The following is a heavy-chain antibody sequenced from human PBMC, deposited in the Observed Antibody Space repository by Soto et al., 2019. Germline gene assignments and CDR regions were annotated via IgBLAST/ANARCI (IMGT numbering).Heavy chain of an antibody. V-gene: IGHV4-34*01. CDR3: ARGGTWIQLWLGYYFDY. D-gene: IGHD5-18*01. CDR1: GGSFSGYY. CDR2: INHSGST. Sequence: SETLCLTCAVDGGSFSGYYWSWIRQPPGKGLEWVGEINHSGSTNYNPSLKSRVTISVDTSKNQFSLKLSSVTAADTAVYYCARGGTWIQLWLGYYFDYWGQGTLVTVSS. J-gene: IGHJ4*02.